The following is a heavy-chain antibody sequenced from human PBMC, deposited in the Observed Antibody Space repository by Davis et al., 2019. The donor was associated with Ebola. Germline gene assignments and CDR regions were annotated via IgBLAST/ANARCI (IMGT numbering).Heavy chain of an antibody. V-gene: IGHV3-74*01. CDR3: ARSSYQPDY. CDR2: INSDGSFT. CDR1: GFTFSSYW. D-gene: IGHD2-2*01. Sequence: PGGSLRLSCAASGFTFSSYWMHWVRQTPGKGLVWVSRINSDGSFTDYADSVKGRFTISRDNARNTVSLQMNSLRAEDTALYYCARSSYQPDYWGQGTLVTVSS. J-gene: IGHJ4*02.